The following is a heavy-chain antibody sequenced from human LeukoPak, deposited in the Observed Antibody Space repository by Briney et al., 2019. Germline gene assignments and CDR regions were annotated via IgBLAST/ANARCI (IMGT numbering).Heavy chain of an antibody. CDR3: ARRDSSSKHFDY. D-gene: IGHD6-13*01. V-gene: IGHV5-51*01. Sequence: GESLEISCKGSGYSFTSYWIGWVRPLPGKGLEWMGIIYPGDSDTRYSPSFQGQVTISADKSISTAYVQWSSLKASDTAMYYCARRDSSSKHFDYWGQGTLVTVSS. J-gene: IGHJ4*02. CDR1: GYSFTSYW. CDR2: IYPGDSDT.